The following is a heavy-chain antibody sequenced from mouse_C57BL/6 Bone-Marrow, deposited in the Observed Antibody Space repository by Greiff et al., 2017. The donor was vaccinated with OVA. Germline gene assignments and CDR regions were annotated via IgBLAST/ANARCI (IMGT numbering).Heavy chain of an antibody. V-gene: IGHV1-81*01. CDR2: IYPRSGNT. CDR1: GYTFTSYG. CDR3: ARGYYSNLRAHWYFDV. D-gene: IGHD2-5*01. J-gene: IGHJ1*03. Sequence: VQLQQSGAELARPGASVKLSCKASGYTFTSYGISWVKQRTGQGLEWIGEIYPRSGNTYYNEKFKGKATLTADKSSSTAYMELRSLTSEDSAVYFCARGYYSNLRAHWYFDVWGTGTTVTVSS.